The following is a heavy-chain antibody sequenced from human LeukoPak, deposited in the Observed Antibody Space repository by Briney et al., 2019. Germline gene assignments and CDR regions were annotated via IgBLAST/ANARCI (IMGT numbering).Heavy chain of an antibody. J-gene: IGHJ4*02. V-gene: IGHV4-59*01. CDR2: IQRIDNY. Sequence: SETLSLTCAVSGASISGSYWSWIRQPPGKGLEYIGYIQRIDNYNYNPSLKSRVTMTLDTSKNQFSLKLSSVTAADTAIYYCTKVLRGYSDYGDWGQGTLATVSS. CDR3: TKVLRGYSDYGD. D-gene: IGHD5-12*01. CDR1: GASISGSY.